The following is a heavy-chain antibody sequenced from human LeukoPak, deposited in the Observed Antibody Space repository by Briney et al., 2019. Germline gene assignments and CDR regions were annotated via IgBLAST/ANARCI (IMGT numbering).Heavy chain of an antibody. V-gene: IGHV3-23*01. CDR3: ARDGPIEGATLFDF. J-gene: IGHJ4*02. D-gene: IGHD1-26*01. CDR1: GFTFSSYA. CDR2: IGGSGGST. Sequence: PGGSLRLSCAASGFTFSSYAMSWVRQAPGKGLEWVSAIGGSGGSTYYADSVKGRFTISRDNSKNTLNLQMNGLRAEDTAVYYCARDGPIEGATLFDFWGQGTLVTVSS.